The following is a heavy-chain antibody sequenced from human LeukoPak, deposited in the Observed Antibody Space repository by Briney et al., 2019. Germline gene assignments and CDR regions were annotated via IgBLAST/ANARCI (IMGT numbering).Heavy chain of an antibody. CDR1: GFTFSSYG. CDR3: AKEGGGCSGYDNNWFDP. CDR2: ISYDGSNK. J-gene: IGHJ5*02. V-gene: IGHV3-30*18. Sequence: PGRSLRLSCAASGFTFSSYGMHWVRQAPGKGLEWVAVISYDGSNKYYADSVKGRFTISRDNSKNTLYLQMNSLRAEDTAVYYCAKEGGGCSGYDNNWFDPWGQGTLVTVSS. D-gene: IGHD5-12*01.